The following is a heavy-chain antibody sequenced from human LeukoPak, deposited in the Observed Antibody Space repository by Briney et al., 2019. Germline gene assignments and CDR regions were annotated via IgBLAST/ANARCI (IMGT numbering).Heavy chain of an antibody. CDR3: SRDGIVGVTFFDY. Sequence: GGSLRLSCAASGFTFSGYWMSWVRQAPGKGLEWVANIKQDGREEYYVESAKGRFTISRANAKTSVYLQMNSLRAEDTAVYYCSRDGIVGVTFFDYWGQGTLVTVSS. CDR1: GFTFSGYW. CDR2: IKQDGREE. J-gene: IGHJ4*02. D-gene: IGHD1-26*01. V-gene: IGHV3-7*01.